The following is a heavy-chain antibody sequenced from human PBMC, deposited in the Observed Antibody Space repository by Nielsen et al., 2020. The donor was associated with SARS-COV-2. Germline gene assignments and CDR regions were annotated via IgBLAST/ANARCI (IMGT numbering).Heavy chain of an antibody. J-gene: IGHJ4*02. D-gene: IGHD3-3*01. Sequence: GESLKISCAASGFTFSSYGMHWVRQAPGKGLEWVAVISYDGSNKYYADSVKGRFTISRDNSKNTLYLQMNSLRAEDTAVYYCARARVRITIFGVVIVPYYFDYWGQGTLVTVSS. V-gene: IGHV3-30*03. CDR2: ISYDGSNK. CDR1: GFTFSSYG. CDR3: ARARVRITIFGVVIVPYYFDY.